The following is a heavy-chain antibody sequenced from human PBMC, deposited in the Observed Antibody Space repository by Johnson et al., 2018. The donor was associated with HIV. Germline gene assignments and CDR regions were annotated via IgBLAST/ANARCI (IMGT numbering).Heavy chain of an antibody. CDR3: AREREGAFDI. J-gene: IGHJ3*02. CDR2: ISYDGGLK. CDR1: GFSFSSYA. V-gene: IGHV3-30*14. Sequence: QLVESGGGVVQPGRSLRLSCAASGFSFSSYAMHWVRQAPGKGLEWVTVISYDGGLKYYADSVKGRFTISSNNSKNTLYLQMNSLRAEDTAVYYCAREREGAFDIWGQGTMVTVSS.